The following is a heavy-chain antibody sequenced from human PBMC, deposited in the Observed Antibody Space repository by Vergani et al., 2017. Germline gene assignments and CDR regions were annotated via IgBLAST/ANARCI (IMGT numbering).Heavy chain of an antibody. CDR3: ARLRYFDWLSKNAFDI. J-gene: IGHJ3*02. CDR1: GGSISSGGYY. Sequence: QVQLQESGPGLVKPSETLSLTCTVSGGSISSGGYYWSWIRQHPGKGLEWIGYIYYSGSTYYNPSLKSRVTISVDTSKNQFSLKLSSVTAADTAVYYCARLRYFDWLSKNAFDIWGQGTMVTVSS. V-gene: IGHV4-31*03. D-gene: IGHD3-9*01. CDR2: IYYSGST.